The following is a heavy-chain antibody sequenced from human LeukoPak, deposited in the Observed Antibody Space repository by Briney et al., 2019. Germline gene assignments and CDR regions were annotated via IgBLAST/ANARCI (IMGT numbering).Heavy chain of an antibody. J-gene: IGHJ4*02. CDR2: IYTSGST. D-gene: IGHD3-22*01. Sequence: SETLSLTCTVSGGSISSYYWSWIRQPAGKGLEWIGRIYTSGSTNYNPSLKSRVTMSVDTSKNQYSLKLSSVTAADTAVYYCARESKTYDGDGYYLDYWGQGTLVTVSS. V-gene: IGHV4-4*07. CDR1: GGSISSYY. CDR3: ARESKTYDGDGYYLDY.